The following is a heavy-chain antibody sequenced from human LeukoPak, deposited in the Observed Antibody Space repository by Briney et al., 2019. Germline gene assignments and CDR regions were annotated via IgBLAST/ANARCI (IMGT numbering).Heavy chain of an antibody. CDR2: ISGSGGST. CDR3: AKDHGEYYYDSSGYRPTYPLDY. CDR1: GFTFSSYA. D-gene: IGHD3-22*01. Sequence: PGGSLRLSCAASGFTFSSYAMSWVRQAPGKGLEWVSAISGSGGSTYYADSVKGRFTISRDNSKNTLYLQMNSLRAEDTAVYYCAKDHGEYYYDSSGYRPTYPLDYWGQGTLVTVSS. J-gene: IGHJ4*02. V-gene: IGHV3-23*01.